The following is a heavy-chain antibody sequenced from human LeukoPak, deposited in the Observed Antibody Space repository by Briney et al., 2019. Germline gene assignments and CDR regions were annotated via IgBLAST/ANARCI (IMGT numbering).Heavy chain of an antibody. CDR2: IYSGGST. D-gene: IGHD6-13*01. Sequence: GGSLRLSCAASGFTVSSNYMSWVRQAPGKGLEWASVIYSGGSTYYADSVKGRFTISRDNSKNTLYLQMNSLRAEDTAVYYCARGGKLVLEGNYFDYWGQGTLVTVSS. V-gene: IGHV3-53*01. CDR3: ARGGKLVLEGNYFDY. CDR1: GFTVSSNY. J-gene: IGHJ4*02.